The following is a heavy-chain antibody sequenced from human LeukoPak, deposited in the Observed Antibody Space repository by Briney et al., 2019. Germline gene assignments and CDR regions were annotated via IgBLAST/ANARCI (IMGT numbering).Heavy chain of an antibody. V-gene: IGHV3-66*01. CDR2: TYSGGST. J-gene: IGHJ4*02. D-gene: IGHD5-24*01. Sequence: GGSLRLSCAASGFTFRSYAMHWVRQAPGKGLEWVSVTYSGGSTFYADSVKGRFTISRDNSKNTLYLQMNSLRAEDTAVYYCARDQATPFDFWGQGTLVTVSS. CDR3: ARDQATPFDF. CDR1: GFTFRSYA.